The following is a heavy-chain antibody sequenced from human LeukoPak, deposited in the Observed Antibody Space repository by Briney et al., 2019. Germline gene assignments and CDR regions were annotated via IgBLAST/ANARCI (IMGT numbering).Heavy chain of an antibody. J-gene: IGHJ4*02. Sequence: SVKVSCKASGGTFSSYAISWVRQAPGQGLEWMGGIIPIFGTANYAQKFQGRVTITADESTSTAYMELSSLRSEDTAVYYRAGDGGRYYYDSSGYFDYWGQGTLVTVSS. CDR2: IIPIFGTA. CDR3: AGDGGRYYYDSSGYFDY. V-gene: IGHV1-69*13. CDR1: GGTFSSYA. D-gene: IGHD3-22*01.